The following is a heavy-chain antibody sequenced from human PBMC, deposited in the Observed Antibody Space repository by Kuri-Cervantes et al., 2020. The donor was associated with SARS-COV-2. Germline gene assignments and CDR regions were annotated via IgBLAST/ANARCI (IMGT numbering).Heavy chain of an antibody. CDR2: ISKYSGLT. J-gene: IGHJ4*02. D-gene: IGHD2-2*01. CDR1: GYIFTTYH. Sequence: ASVKVSCKASGYIFTTYHIHWVRQAPGQGLEWVGWISKYSGLTNDAQKFQGRVTMTTDVSTSTAYMELRSLRYDDTAVYYCARQCSSPDCLDYFDYWGQGTLVTVSS. CDR3: ARQCSSPDCLDYFDY. V-gene: IGHV1-18*04.